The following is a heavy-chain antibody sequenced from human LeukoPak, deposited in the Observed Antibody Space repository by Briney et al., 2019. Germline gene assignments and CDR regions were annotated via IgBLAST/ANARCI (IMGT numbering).Heavy chain of an antibody. Sequence: GGSLRLSCAASGFTFSSYAMHWVRQAPGKGLEWVALISYDGSNEYYADSVQGRFAVSRDNSKNTLYLQMNSLRAEDTAVYYCARSNYYDSSGSDHWGQGSLVTVSS. CDR2: ISYDGSNE. D-gene: IGHD3-22*01. J-gene: IGHJ4*02. V-gene: IGHV3-30*09. CDR3: ARSNYYDSSGSDH. CDR1: GFTFSSYA.